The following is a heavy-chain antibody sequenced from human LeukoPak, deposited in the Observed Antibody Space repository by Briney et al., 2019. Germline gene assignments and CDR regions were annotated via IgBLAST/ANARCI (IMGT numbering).Heavy chain of an antibody. V-gene: IGHV1-8*02. CDR1: GYTFTSYG. CDR2: MNPNSGYT. D-gene: IGHD3-10*01. CDR3: ARGPYYYGSELPFDP. J-gene: IGHJ5*02. Sequence: GASVKVSCKASGYTFTSYGISWVRQATGQGLEWMGWMNPNSGYTGYAQKFQGRVTMTRNTSISTAYMELSSLRSEDTAVYYCARGPYYYGSELPFDPWGQGTLVTVSS.